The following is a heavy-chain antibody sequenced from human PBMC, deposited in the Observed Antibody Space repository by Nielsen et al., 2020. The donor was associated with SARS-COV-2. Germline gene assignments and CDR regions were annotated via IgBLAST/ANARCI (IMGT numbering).Heavy chain of an antibody. CDR1: GYTFTSYG. CDR2: ISAYNGNT. J-gene: IGHJ4*02. Sequence: ASVKVSCKASGYTFTSYGISWVRQAPGQGLEWMGWISAYNGNTNYAQKLQGRVTMTTDTSTSTAYMELSSLRSEDTAVYYCATDPAYLWFGELSYWGQGTLVTVSS. CDR3: ATDPAYLWFGELSY. V-gene: IGHV1-18*01. D-gene: IGHD3-10*01.